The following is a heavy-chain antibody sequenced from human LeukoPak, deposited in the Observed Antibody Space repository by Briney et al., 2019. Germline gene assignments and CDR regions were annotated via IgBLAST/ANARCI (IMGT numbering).Heavy chain of an antibody. J-gene: IGHJ4*02. V-gene: IGHV3-7*01. CDR3: ARCISSCFYEE. CDR2: IKQDGSEK. CDR1: GFTFNNYW. D-gene: IGHD3-22*01. Sequence: GGSLRLSCAASGFTFNNYWMSWVRQAPGKGLEWVGNIKQDGSEKNYVDSVKGRFTISRDNAKNSLYLQMNNLTDEDTAVCYCARCISSCFYEEWGQGTLVIVSS.